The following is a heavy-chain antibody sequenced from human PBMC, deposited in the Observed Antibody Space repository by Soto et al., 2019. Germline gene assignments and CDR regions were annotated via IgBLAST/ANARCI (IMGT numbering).Heavy chain of an antibody. J-gene: IGHJ4*02. CDR2: IIPYLDIT. V-gene: IGHV1-69*02. CDR3: ARDTTY. Sequence: QVQLVQSGAEVKKPGSSVKVSCKASGGTFGTYTISWVRQAPGQGLEWMGRIIPYLDITDYAQKFQGRFTMAADKYTTTAYMELTRLRSEDTAVYFCARDTTYWGQGTLVTVSS. CDR1: GGTFGTYT. D-gene: IGHD5-18*01.